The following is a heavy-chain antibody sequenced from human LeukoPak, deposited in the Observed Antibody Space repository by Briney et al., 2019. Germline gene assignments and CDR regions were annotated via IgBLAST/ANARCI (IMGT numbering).Heavy chain of an antibody. D-gene: IGHD6-19*01. CDR1: GVTFSSYA. J-gene: IGHJ4*02. CDR3: AKDPHMAVPDY. CDR2: ISGSGGST. V-gene: IGHV3-23*01. Sequence: GGSLRLSCAASGVTFSSYAMSWVRQAPGKGLEWVSDISGSGGSTYYADSAKGRFTISRDNSTNTLYLRMNSLRAEDTAVYYCAKDPHMAVPDYWGQGTLVTASS.